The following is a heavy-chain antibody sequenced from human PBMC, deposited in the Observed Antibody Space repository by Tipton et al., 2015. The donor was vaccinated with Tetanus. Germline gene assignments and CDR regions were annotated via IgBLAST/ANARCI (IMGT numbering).Heavy chain of an antibody. CDR3: ASVKQQPTAYYYYGMDV. V-gene: IGHV1-18*04. CDR1: GYTFTSYG. D-gene: IGHD6-13*01. J-gene: IGHJ6*02. CDR2: ISAYNGNT. Sequence: QVQLVQSGAEVKKPGASVKVSCKASGYTFTSYGISWVRQAPGQGLEWMGWISAYNGNTNYAQKLQGRVTMTTDTSTSTAYMELRSLRSDDTAVYYCASVKQQPTAYYYYGMDVWGQGTTVTVSS.